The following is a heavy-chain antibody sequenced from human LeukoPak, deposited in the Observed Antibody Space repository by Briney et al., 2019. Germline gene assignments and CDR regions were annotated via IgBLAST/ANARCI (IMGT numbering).Heavy chain of an antibody. D-gene: IGHD4-11*01. J-gene: IGHJ5*02. CDR2: IFYSGGTGDT. CDR1: GRPISDYY. CDR3: ARSGAPYDFSS. V-gene: IGHV4-59*01. Sequence: PSETLSLTCSVSGRPISDYYWSWIRQSPAEGLECIGYIFYSGGTGDTNYNPSRNIGVTISLEASKNQISLNLNSVTAPDTAVYYCARSGAPYDFSSWGEGIRVTVSS.